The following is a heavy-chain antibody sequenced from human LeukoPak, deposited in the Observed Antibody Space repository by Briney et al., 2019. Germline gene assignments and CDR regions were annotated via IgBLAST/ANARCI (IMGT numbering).Heavy chain of an antibody. V-gene: IGHV4-59*01. CDR3: ARTTPVAAAVAYYLDS. J-gene: IGHJ4*02. Sequence: KSSETLSFTCTVSGGSIRSYYWSWIRQTPGKGLEWIGYVYYSGSTNYNPSLKSRVTISVETSKNQFSLKLTSTTAADTAVYYCARTTPVAAAVAYYLDSWGQGTLVTVSS. CDR2: VYYSGST. D-gene: IGHD6-25*01. CDR1: GGSIRSYY.